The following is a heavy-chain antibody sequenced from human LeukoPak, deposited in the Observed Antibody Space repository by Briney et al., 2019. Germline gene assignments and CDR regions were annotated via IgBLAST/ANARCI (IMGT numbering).Heavy chain of an antibody. D-gene: IGHD2-2*02. CDR1: GYTFTSYD. CDR3: ARVPAAIVNHKGRAGFDP. CDR2: MNPNSGNT. J-gene: IGHJ5*02. V-gene: IGHV1-8*03. Sequence: GASVKVSCKASGYTFTSYDINWVRQATGQGLGSMGWMNPNSGNTGYAQKFQGRVTITRNTSISTAYMELSSLRSEDTAVYYCARVPAAIVNHKGRAGFDPWGQGTLVTVSS.